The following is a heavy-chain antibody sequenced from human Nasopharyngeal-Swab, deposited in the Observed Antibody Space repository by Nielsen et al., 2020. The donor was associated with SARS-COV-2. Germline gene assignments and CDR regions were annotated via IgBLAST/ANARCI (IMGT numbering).Heavy chain of an antibody. J-gene: IGHJ4*02. Sequence: SETLSLTCTVSGGSISSGGYYWSWLRQHPGKGLEWIGYINYSGSTYYNPSLKSRVTISVDTSKNQLSLKLSSVTAADTAVYYCARAPHTIFGVVTTFDYWGQGTLVTVSS. CDR2: INYSGST. CDR1: GGSISSGGYY. D-gene: IGHD3-3*01. V-gene: IGHV4-31*03. CDR3: ARAPHTIFGVVTTFDY.